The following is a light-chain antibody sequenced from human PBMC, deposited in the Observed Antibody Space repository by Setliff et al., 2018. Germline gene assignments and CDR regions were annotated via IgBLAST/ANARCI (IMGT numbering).Light chain of an antibody. Sequence: SYALTQPPSVSVAPGETARITCGGDSIERKSVHWFQQRPAQAPLLVVYDDTDRPSGIPERFPGSNSGNTATLTIIRVEAGDEADYFCQVWDSKSDHYVFGTGTKGTVL. CDR2: DDT. CDR1: SIERKS. CDR3: QVWDSKSDHYV. J-gene: IGLJ1*01. V-gene: IGLV3-21*02.